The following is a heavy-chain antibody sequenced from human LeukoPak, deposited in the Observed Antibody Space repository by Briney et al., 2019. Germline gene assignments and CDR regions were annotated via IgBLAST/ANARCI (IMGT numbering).Heavy chain of an antibody. V-gene: IGHV4-4*02. CDR2: IYHSGST. J-gene: IGHJ5*02. Sequence: SGTLSLTCAVSGGSISSSNWWSWVRQPPGKGLEWIGEIYHSGSTNYNPSLKSRVTISVDTSKNQFSLKLSSVTAADTAVYYCARDPYGDFRGWFDPWGQGTLVTVSS. CDR3: ARDPYGDFRGWFDP. D-gene: IGHD4-17*01. CDR1: GGSISSSNW.